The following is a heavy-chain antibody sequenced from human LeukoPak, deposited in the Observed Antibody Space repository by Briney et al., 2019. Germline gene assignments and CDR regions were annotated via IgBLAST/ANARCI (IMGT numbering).Heavy chain of an antibody. V-gene: IGHV3-7*01. CDR3: ARGSSGWTSPFDY. J-gene: IGHJ4*02. Sequence: GGSLRLSCAASEFTFSSFWMNWVLQAPGKGLEWVGNINQDGTEKRYVDSVKGRFTISRDNAKNSLFLHMNSLSAEDTAVYYCARGSSGWTSPFDYWGQGTLVTVSS. D-gene: IGHD6-19*01. CDR2: INQDGTEK. CDR1: EFTFSSFW.